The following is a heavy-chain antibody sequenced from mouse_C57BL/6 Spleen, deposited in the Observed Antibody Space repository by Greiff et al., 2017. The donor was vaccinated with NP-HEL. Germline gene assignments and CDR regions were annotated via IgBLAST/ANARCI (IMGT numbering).Heavy chain of an antibody. CDR2: IRNKANNHAT. CDR1: GFTFSDAW. J-gene: IGHJ4*01. Sequence: EVQLVESGGGLVQPGGSMKLSCAASGFTFSDAWMDWVRQSPEKGLEWVAEIRNKANNHATYYAESVKGRFTISRDDSKSSVYLQMNSLRAEDTGIYYCTSTTVVAPMDYWGQGTSVTVSS. D-gene: IGHD1-1*01. CDR3: TSTTVVAPMDY. V-gene: IGHV6-6*01.